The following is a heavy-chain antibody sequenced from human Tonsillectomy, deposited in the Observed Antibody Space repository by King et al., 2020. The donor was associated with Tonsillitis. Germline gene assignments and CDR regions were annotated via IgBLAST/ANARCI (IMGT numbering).Heavy chain of an antibody. D-gene: IGHD5-24*01. V-gene: IGHV4-59*01. CDR2: ISYSGIT. CDR3: ARESETMAAWGSWFDP. J-gene: IGHJ5*02. Sequence: VQLQESGPGLVKPSETLSLTSTVSGDSISSDYWSWIRQPPGKGLEWIGYISYSGITNYNPSLKSRVTISVDTSKNQFSLRLTSVTAADTAMYYCARESETMAAWGSWFDPWGQGTLVTVSS. CDR1: GDSISSDY.